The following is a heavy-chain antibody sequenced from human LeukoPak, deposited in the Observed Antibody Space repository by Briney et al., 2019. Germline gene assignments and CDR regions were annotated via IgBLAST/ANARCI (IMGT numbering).Heavy chain of an antibody. CDR3: AKRGRETYSSSSFDY. D-gene: IGHD6-6*01. Sequence: ETLSLTCAVYGGSFSGYYWSWIRQPPGKGLEWVSAISGSGGSTYYADSVKGRFTISRDNSKNTLYLQMNSLRAEDTAVYYCAKRGRETYSSSSFDYWGQGTLVTVSS. V-gene: IGHV3-23*01. J-gene: IGHJ4*02. CDR1: GGSFSGYY. CDR2: ISGSGGST.